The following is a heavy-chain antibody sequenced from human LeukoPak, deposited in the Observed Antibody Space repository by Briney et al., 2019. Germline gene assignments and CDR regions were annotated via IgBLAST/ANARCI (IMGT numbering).Heavy chain of an antibody. J-gene: IGHJ4*02. CDR2: INSDGSTT. V-gene: IGHV3-74*01. D-gene: IGHD3-10*01. CDR1: GFTFSSYW. Sequence: GGSLRLSCAASGFTFSSYWMHWVRQVPGKGLVWVTRINSDGSTTGYADSVKGRFTISRDNAKNTLYLQMNSPRAEDTAVYYCARGEVLAPGYWGQGTLVTVSS. CDR3: ARGEVLAPGY.